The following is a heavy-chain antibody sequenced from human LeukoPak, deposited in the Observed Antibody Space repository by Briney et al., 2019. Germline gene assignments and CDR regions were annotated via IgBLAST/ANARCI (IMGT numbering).Heavy chain of an antibody. V-gene: IGHV3-21*01. J-gene: IGHJ4*02. CDR1: GVTFSSYS. D-gene: IGHD3-9*01. CDR3: ARSMEYYDILTGYPSGYYFDY. CDR2: ISSSSSYI. Sequence: PGGSLRLSCAASGVTFSSYSMNWVRRAPGKGLEWVSSISSSSSYIYYADSVKGRFTISRDNAKNSLYLQMNSLRAEDTAVYYCARSMEYYDILTGYPSGYYFDYWGQGTLVTVSS.